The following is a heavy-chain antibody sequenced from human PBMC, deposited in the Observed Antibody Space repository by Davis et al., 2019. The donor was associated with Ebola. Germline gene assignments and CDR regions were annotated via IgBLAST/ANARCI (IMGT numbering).Heavy chain of an antibody. V-gene: IGHV1-3*01. D-gene: IGHD2-2*01. CDR1: GYTFTSYA. J-gene: IGHJ6*02. CDR3: ATGLPAARVYYYGMDV. CDR2: INAGNGNT. Sequence: ASVKVSCKASGYTFTSYAMHWVRQAPGQRLEWMGWINAGNGNTKYSQKFQGRVTITRDTSASTAYMELSSLRSEDTAVYYCATGLPAARVYYYGMDVWGQGTTVTVSS.